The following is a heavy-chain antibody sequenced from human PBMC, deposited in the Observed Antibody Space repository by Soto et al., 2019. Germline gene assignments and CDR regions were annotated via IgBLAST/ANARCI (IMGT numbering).Heavy chain of an antibody. Sequence: GALRLSCSVSGFTFTSYSMSWVRQAPGEGLEWVDNIRQDGHEKYYVDSVRGRFTISRDNAQNSLYLQMDSLRAEDTAMYYCARDLPGYCSTTNCYYYFDFWGQGTLVTVSS. J-gene: IGHJ4*02. CDR3: ARDLPGYCSTTNCYYYFDF. D-gene: IGHD2-2*01. V-gene: IGHV3-7*03. CDR1: GFTFTSYS. CDR2: IRQDGHEK.